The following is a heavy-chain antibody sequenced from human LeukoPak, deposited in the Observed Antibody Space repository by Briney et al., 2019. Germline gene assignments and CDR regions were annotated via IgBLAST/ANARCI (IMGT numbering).Heavy chain of an antibody. D-gene: IGHD3-22*01. CDR3: AKDLMRANYYGSSGYYYLGAFDI. Sequence: PGGSLRLSCAASVFTFSSYAMSWVRQAPGKGLEWGSAISGSGGSTDYADSVKGRFTISRDNSKNTLYLQMNSLRAEDTAVYYCAKDLMRANYYGSSGYYYLGAFDIWGHGTMVTVSS. V-gene: IGHV3-23*01. J-gene: IGHJ3*02. CDR1: VFTFSSYA. CDR2: ISGSGGST.